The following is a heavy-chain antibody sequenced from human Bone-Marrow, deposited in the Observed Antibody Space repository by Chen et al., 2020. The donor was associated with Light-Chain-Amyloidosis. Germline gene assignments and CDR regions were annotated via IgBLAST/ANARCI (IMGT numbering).Heavy chain of an antibody. CDR3: AIDDYYDKSGTRDSDFFDY. CDR2: IKPKSDGETT. Sequence: EVQLVESGGDLAKPGGSLRLSCATSEFTFFSTWMSWVRQAPGKGLEWVARIKPKSDGETTDYAAPVKGRFTISRDDSKNMLYLQMNSLKVEDIAVYYCAIDDYYDKSGTRDSDFFDYWGQGTLVSVSS. D-gene: IGHD3-22*01. J-gene: IGHJ4*02. V-gene: IGHV3-15*01. CDR1: EFTFFSTW.